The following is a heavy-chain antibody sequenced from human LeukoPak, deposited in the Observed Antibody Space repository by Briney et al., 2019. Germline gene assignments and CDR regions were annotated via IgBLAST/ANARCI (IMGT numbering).Heavy chain of an antibody. CDR2: INHSGST. J-gene: IGHJ4*02. V-gene: IGHV4-34*01. D-gene: IGHD3-10*01. Sequence: AETLSLTCAVYGGSLRGYYWSWIRQPPGKVLEWIGEINHSGSTSYNPSLKSRVTISLDTSKNQVSLKLSSVTAADTAVYYCARGFHYYGSGSQFDYWGQGTLVTVSS. CDR3: ARGFHYYGSGSQFDY. CDR1: GGSLRGYY.